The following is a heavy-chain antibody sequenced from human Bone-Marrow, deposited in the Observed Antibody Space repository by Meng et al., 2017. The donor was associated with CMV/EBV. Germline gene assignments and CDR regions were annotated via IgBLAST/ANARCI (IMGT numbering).Heavy chain of an antibody. D-gene: IGHD3-22*01. CDR2: ITAYTGNT. CDR1: GYTFTSYG. V-gene: IGHV1-18*01. Sequence: QVQLVQSGAEVKKPGASVKVSCKASGYTFTSYGISWVRQAPGKGLEWMGWITAYTGNTNYAQNLQGRVTMTTDTSTSTAYLELRSLRSDDTAVYYCVRDYYDSSGYYLYLFDYWGQGTLVTVSS. J-gene: IGHJ4*02. CDR3: VRDYYDSSGYYLYLFDY.